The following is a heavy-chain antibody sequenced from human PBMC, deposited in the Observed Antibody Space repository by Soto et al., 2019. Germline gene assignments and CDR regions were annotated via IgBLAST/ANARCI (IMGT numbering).Heavy chain of an antibody. D-gene: IGHD3-16*02. Sequence: QVQLVQSGAEVKKPGSSVKVSCKASGGTFSSYAISWVRQAPGQGLEWMGGIITIFGTANYAQKFQGRVTINADESTSTDYMELSSLRSEDTAVYYCARSGEYDYVWGSYRYYGMDVWGQGTTVTVSS. CDR3: ARSGEYDYVWGSYRYYGMDV. V-gene: IGHV1-69*12. J-gene: IGHJ6*02. CDR2: IITIFGTA. CDR1: GGTFSSYA.